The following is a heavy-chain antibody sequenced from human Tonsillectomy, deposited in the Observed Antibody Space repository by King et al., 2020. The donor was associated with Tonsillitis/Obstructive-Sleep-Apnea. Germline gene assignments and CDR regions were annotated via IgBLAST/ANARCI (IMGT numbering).Heavy chain of an antibody. Sequence: VQLQESGPGLVKPSETLSLTCTVSGGSISSYYWSWIRQPPGKGLEWIGYIYYSGSTNYNPSLKSRVTISVDTSKNQFSLKLSSVTAADTAVYYCARLGLRDDYGDCTSWFDPWGKGTLVTVFS. J-gene: IGHJ5*02. CDR2: IYYSGST. V-gene: IGHV4-59*08. D-gene: IGHD4-17*01. CDR3: ARLGLRDDYGDCTSWFDP. CDR1: GGSISSYY.